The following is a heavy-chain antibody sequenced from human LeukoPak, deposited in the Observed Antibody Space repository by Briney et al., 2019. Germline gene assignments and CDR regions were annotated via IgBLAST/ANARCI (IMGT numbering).Heavy chain of an antibody. CDR1: SGXISSSSYY. J-gene: IGHJ4*02. V-gene: IGHV4-39*01. CDR2: ISYSGST. Sequence: SETLSLTCSVSSGXISSSSYYWGWIRQPPGKGLEWIGCISYSGSTDYNPSLKSRVTISVDTSKNQFSLRLSSVTAADTAVYYCARHREDIVVVPFDYWGQGTLVTVPS. D-gene: IGHD2-2*01. CDR3: ARHREDIVVVPFDY.